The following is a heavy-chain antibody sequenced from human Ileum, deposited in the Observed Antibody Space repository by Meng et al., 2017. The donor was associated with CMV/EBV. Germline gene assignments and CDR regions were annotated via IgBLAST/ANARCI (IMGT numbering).Heavy chain of an antibody. J-gene: IGHJ4*02. V-gene: IGHV3-7*01. CDR3: VRDRGYFDY. CDR1: GLTLSTYW. CDR2: IKQDGSDK. Sequence: LSCAACGLTLSTYWMTWVRQATGKGMESVANIKQDGSDKYYLDSVKGRFTISRDNAKNSVYLQLNSLRAEDTAVYFCVRDRGYFDYWGQGTLVTVSS.